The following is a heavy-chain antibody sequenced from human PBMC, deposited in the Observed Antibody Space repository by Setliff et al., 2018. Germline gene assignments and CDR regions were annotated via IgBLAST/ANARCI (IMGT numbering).Heavy chain of an antibody. D-gene: IGHD2-8*01. Sequence: ASVKVSCKSSGFTFTDYGITWVRQVPGQGLEWMGWINNYNFNTQYAQKFQGRVTVTTDTSTTTAYMELRSLRADDTAVYYCARDPGFHSGTWCLGDWGQGTQVTVSS. J-gene: IGHJ4*02. V-gene: IGHV1-18*01. CDR2: INNYNFNT. CDR1: GFTFTDYG. CDR3: ARDPGFHSGTWCLGD.